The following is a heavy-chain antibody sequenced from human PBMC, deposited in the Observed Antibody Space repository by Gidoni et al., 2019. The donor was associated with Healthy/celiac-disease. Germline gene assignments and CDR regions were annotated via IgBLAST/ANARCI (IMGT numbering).Heavy chain of an antibody. CDR1: GFTFSNDW. D-gene: IGHD6-13*01. Sequence: EVQLVESGGGLVKPGGSLRVSCAASGFTFSNDWMSWVRQAPGKGLEWVGRIKSNTDGGTTDYAAPVKGRFTISRDDSKNTLYLQMNSLKTEDTAVYYCTTENRGIAAGGPVYYFDYWGQGTLVTVSS. V-gene: IGHV3-15*01. J-gene: IGHJ4*02. CDR2: IKSNTDGGTT. CDR3: TTENRGIAAGGPVYYFDY.